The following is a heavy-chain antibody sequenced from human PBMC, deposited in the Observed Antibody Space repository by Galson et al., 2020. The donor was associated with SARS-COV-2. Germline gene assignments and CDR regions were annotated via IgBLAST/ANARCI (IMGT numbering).Heavy chain of an antibody. CDR3: ARESYDSGWFDY. CDR2: IKQDGSDK. CDR1: GFSFSSYW. D-gene: IGHD6-19*01. V-gene: IGHV3-7*03. Sequence: GESLKISCAASGFSFSSYWMTWVRQAPGKGLEWVANIKQDGSDKYYVDSVKGRFTISRDNAKNSLYLHMNSLRAEDTAVYYRARESYDSGWFDYWGQGTLVTVSS. J-gene: IGHJ4*02.